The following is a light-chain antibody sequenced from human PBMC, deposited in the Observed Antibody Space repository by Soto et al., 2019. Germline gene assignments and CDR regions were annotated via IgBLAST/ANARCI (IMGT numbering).Light chain of an antibody. CDR3: QQSYSRPIT. Sequence: DIQMTQSPSSLSSSVGYRVTITFRASQSISSYLNWYQQKPGKAPKFLIYAASSLQSGVPSRFSGSGSGTDFTLTISSLQPEDFATYYCQQSYSRPITFGQGTRLEIK. CDR1: QSISSY. J-gene: IGKJ5*01. CDR2: AAS. V-gene: IGKV1-39*01.